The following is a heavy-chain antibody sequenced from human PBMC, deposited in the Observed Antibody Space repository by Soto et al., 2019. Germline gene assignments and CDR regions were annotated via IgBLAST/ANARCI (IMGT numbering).Heavy chain of an antibody. V-gene: IGHV3-23*01. CDR1: GFTFSSYA. J-gene: IGHJ3*02. CDR3: AKGGYCSGGSCPRGAFDI. CDR2: ISGSGGST. Sequence: GGSLRLSCAASGFTFSSYAMSWVRQAPGKGLEWVSAISGSGGSTYYADSVKGRFTISRDNSKNTLYLQMNSLRADDTAVYYCAKGGYCSGGSCPRGAFDIWGQGTMVTVSS. D-gene: IGHD2-15*01.